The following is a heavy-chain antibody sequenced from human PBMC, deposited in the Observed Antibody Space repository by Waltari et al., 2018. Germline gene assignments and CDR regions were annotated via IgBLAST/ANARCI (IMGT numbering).Heavy chain of an antibody. CDR1: GFTCSSYA. V-gene: IGHV3-23*01. J-gene: IGHJ3*02. CDR2: ISGNGGGT. CDR3: AKAGGWHDAFDI. Sequence: EVQLLESGGGLVQPGGSLRLSCAAPGFTCSSYAMSWVRQAPGKGVEWVVAISGNGGGTSYADSVTGRFPISRDNSKNTLYLQMNSLRAEDTAVYYCAKAGGWHDAFDIWGQGTMVTVSS. D-gene: IGHD1-26*01.